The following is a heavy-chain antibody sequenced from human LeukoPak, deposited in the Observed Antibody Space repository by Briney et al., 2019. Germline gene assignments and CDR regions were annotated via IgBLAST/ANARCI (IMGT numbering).Heavy chain of an antibody. J-gene: IGHJ4*02. D-gene: IGHD3-22*01. CDR1: GGTFSSYA. CDR3: ARDLYYSDSSGLIDRYFDY. Sequence: ASVKVSCKASGGTFSSYAISWVRQAPGQGLEWMGGIIPIFGTANYAQKLQGRVTMTTDTSTSTAYMELRYLRSDDTAVYYCARDLYYSDSSGLIDRYFDYWGQGTLVTVSS. CDR2: IIPIFGTA. V-gene: IGHV1-69*05.